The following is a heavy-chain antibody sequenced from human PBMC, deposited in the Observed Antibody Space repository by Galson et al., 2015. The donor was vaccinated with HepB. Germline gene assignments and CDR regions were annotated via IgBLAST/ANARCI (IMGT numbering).Heavy chain of an antibody. J-gene: IGHJ4*02. V-gene: IGHV3-23*01. CDR3: AKDDTPLPPYSSSPRY. CDR1: GFTFSSYA. Sequence: SLRLSCAASGFTFSSYAMSWVRQAPGKGLEWVSAISGSGGSTYYADSVKGRFTISRDNSKNTLYLQMNSLRAEDTAVYYCAKDDTPLPPYSSSPRYWGQGTLVTVSS. CDR2: ISGSGGST. D-gene: IGHD6-6*01.